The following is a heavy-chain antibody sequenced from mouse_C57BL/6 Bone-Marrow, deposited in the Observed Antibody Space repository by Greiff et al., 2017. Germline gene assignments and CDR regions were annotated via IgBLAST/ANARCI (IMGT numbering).Heavy chain of an antibody. CDR2: IRSKSSNYAT. CDR3: VRLGSSYAWFAY. V-gene: IGHV10-3*01. J-gene: IGHJ3*01. D-gene: IGHD1-1*01. CDR1: GFTFNTYA. Sequence: VQLQQSGGGLVQPKGSLKLSCAASGFTFNTYAMHWVRQAPGKGLEWVARIRSKSSNYATYYADSVKDRFTISRDDSQSMLYLQMNNLKTEDTVRYYCVRLGSSYAWFAYWGQGTLVTVSA.